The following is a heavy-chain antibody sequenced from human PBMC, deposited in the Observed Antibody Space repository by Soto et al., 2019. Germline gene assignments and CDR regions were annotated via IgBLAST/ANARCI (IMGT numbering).Heavy chain of an antibody. CDR1: GYTFTSYG. V-gene: IGHV1-18*01. Sequence: QVQLVQSGAEVKKPGASVKVSCEASGYTFTSYGISGVRQATGQGLEWMGWISAYKGNTNYAQKLQGRVTMTTDTSTSTAYMELRSLRSDDTAVYYCASSLLVGYGLEGESDWGQGTLVTVSS. D-gene: IGHD5-18*01. CDR3: ASSLLVGYGLEGESD. J-gene: IGHJ4*02. CDR2: ISAYKGNT.